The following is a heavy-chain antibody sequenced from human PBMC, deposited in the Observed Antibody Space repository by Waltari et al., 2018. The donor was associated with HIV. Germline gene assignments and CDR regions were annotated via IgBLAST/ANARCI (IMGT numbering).Heavy chain of an antibody. CDR3: AEGYGAFDFDY. Sequence: QVQLQQSTSQFNKPGTSVKISCKSSENGFSGSVINWVRQAPGQGLEWIGLIDTKTGSPTYAQVFSGLLILSLDTSVTTSYLQIRALKTNDTATYYCAEGYGAFDFDYWGQGTLITVSP. CDR1: ENGFSGSV. J-gene: IGHJ4*02. V-gene: IGHV7-4-1*01. D-gene: IGHD2-15*01. CDR2: IDTKTGSP.